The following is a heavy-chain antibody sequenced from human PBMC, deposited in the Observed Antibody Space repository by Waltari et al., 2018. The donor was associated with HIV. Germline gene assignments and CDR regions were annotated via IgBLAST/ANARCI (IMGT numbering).Heavy chain of an antibody. CDR2: INPDTVDT. CDR3: ARDRGRRRGFFVY. J-gene: IGHJ4*02. V-gene: IGHV1-2*02. D-gene: IGHD3-16*01. Sequence: QVQLVQSGAEVKKPGASVKISCKAFGYTFIGYYMHWVRQAPGQGLEWMGWINPDTVDTNEAQKFQGRVTMTRDTSISIVYMDLSSLKSDDTAVYYCARDRGRRRGFFVYWGQGTLVTVST. CDR1: GYTFIGYY.